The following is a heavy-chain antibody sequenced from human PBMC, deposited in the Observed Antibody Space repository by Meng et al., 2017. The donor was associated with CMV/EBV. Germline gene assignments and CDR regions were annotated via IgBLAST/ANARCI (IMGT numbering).Heavy chain of an antibody. V-gene: IGHV3-48*01. Sequence: GESLKISCAASGFTFSTYSMNWFRQAPGKGLEWVSYISSSSTTIYYADSVKGRFTISRDNSKNTLYLQMNSLRAEDTAVYYCAKDRNYGPVSDYYYYGMDVWGQGTTVTVSS. CDR1: GFTFSTYS. D-gene: IGHD4-17*01. CDR2: ISSSSTTI. J-gene: IGHJ6*02. CDR3: AKDRNYGPVSDYYYYGMDV.